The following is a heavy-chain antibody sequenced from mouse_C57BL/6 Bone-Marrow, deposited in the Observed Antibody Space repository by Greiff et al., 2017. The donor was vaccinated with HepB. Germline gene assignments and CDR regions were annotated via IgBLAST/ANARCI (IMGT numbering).Heavy chain of an antibody. CDR3: ARSNCDGWYFDV. V-gene: IGHV5-12*01. CDR2: ISNGGGST. D-gene: IGHD4-1*02. CDR1: GFTFSDYY. Sequence: EVQLMASGGGLVQPGGSLKLSCAASGFTFSDYYMYWVRQTPEKRLEWVAYISNGGGSTYYPDTVKGRFTISRDNAKNTLYLQMSRLKSEDTAMYYCARSNCDGWYFDVWGTGTTVTVSS. J-gene: IGHJ1*03.